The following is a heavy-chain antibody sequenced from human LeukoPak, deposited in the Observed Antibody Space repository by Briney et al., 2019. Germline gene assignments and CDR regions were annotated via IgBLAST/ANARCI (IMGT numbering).Heavy chain of an antibody. D-gene: IGHD3-10*01. CDR1: GITLSNYG. Sequence: GGSLRLSCAVSGITLSNYGLSWVRQAPGKGLEWVAGLSGSGGGTNYADSVQGRSTISRDNPKNTLYLQMNSLRAEDTAVYFCAKRGVVIRVFLVGFHKEAYYFDSWGQGALVTVSS. CDR3: AKRGVVIRVFLVGFHKEAYYFDS. V-gene: IGHV3-23*01. CDR2: LSGSGGGT. J-gene: IGHJ4*02.